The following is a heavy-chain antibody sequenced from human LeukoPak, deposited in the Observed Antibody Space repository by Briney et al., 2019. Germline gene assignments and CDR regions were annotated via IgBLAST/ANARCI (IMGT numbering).Heavy chain of an antibody. CDR2: IYLDGSKI. V-gene: IGHV3-33*01. J-gene: IGHJ4*02. D-gene: IGHD3-10*01. CDR1: GFTLSSYA. Sequence: GGSLRLSCTASGFTLSSYAIHWVRQAPGKGLEWVSVIYLDGSKIYYADSVKGRFTLSRDNSKNTLYLQINSLIAEDTAVYYCVRDDSGSVIRGVLHYWGQGALVTVSS. CDR3: VRDDSGSVIRGVLHY.